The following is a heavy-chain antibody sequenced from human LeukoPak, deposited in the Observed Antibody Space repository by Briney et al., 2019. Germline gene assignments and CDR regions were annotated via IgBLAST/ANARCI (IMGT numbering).Heavy chain of an antibody. CDR1: GFTFSSYA. Sequence: VPPGRSLILSCAASGFTFSSYAMHWVRQAPGKGLEWVAVISYDGSNKYYADSVKGRFTISRDNSKNTLYLQMNSLRAEDTAVYYCARDALITMIVVGPIDYWGQGTLVTVSS. J-gene: IGHJ4*02. D-gene: IGHD3-22*01. CDR2: ISYDGSNK. V-gene: IGHV3-30-3*01. CDR3: ARDALITMIVVGPIDY.